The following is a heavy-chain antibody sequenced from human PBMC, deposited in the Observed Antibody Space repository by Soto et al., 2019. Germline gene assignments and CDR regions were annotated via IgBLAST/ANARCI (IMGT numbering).Heavy chain of an antibody. CDR2: IYHSGST. D-gene: IGHD3-9*01. J-gene: IGHJ6*02. Sequence: PSETLSLTCAVSGGSISSSNWWSWVRQPPGKGLEWIGEIYHSGSTNYNPSLKSRVTISVDKSKNQFSLKLSSVTAADTAVYYCAIALRYFDQHYYYYGMDVWGQGTTVTVSS. V-gene: IGHV4-4*02. CDR1: GGSISSSNW. CDR3: AIALRYFDQHYYYYGMDV.